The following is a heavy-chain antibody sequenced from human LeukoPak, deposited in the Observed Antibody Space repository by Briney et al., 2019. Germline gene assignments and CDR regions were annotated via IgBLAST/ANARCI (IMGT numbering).Heavy chain of an antibody. J-gene: IGHJ4*02. Sequence: ASVKVSCKASGGTFSSYAISWVRQAPGQGLEWMGRIIPILGIANYAQKFQGRVTITADKSTSTAYMELSSLRSEDTAVYYCALTTGTYYYDSSGYPVVVDYWGQGTLVTVSS. D-gene: IGHD3-22*01. CDR1: GGTFSSYA. CDR3: ALTTGTYYYDSSGYPVVVDY. V-gene: IGHV1-69*04. CDR2: IIPILGIA.